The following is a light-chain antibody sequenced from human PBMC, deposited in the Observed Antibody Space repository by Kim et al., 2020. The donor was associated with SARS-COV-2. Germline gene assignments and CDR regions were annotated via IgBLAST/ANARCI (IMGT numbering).Light chain of an antibody. J-gene: IGKJ2*01. CDR2: WAS. V-gene: IGKV4-1*01. CDR1: QTIWYSNKNY. CDR3: QQYLTGPFT. Sequence: GESATIHCKSSQTIWYSNKNYLAWYQQKPGQRPALLIYWASTRASGVPDRFSGSGSGTSFALTISSVQADDVAVYFCQQYLTGPFTFGQGTKLEI.